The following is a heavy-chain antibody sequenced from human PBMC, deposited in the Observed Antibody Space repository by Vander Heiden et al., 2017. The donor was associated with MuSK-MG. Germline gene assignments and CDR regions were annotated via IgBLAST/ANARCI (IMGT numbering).Heavy chain of an antibody. Sequence: EVQLVESGGGLVQPGGSLRLSCAASGFTFSSYWMSWVRQAPGKGLEWVANIKQDGSEKYYVDSVKGRFTISRDNAKNSLYLQMNSLRAEDTAVYYCARVFGDWLLEVGAFDIWGQGTMVTVSS. J-gene: IGHJ3*02. CDR2: IKQDGSEK. D-gene: IGHD3-9*01. CDR3: ARVFGDWLLEVGAFDI. V-gene: IGHV3-7*01. CDR1: GFTFSSYW.